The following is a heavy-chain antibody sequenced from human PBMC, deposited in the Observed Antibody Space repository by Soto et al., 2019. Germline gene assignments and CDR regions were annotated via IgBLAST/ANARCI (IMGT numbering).Heavy chain of an antibody. V-gene: IGHV4-4*02. CDR3: ARGGLAARKGRWFDP. CDR1: CGSIISSNW. Sequence: SETLCLTVAVSCGSIISSNWCSWVRQPPWKGLDGIGEIYHIGITNYNPSLKSRVTISIDTPNNQFSLKVNSMTAADTAVYYCARGGLAARKGRWFDPWGQGTLVTVSS. D-gene: IGHD6-6*01. CDR2: IYHIGIT. J-gene: IGHJ5*02.